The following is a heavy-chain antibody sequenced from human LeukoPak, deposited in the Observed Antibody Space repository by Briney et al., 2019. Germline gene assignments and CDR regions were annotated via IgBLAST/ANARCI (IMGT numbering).Heavy chain of an antibody. V-gene: IGHV5-51*01. Sequence: GASLKISCKGSGYSFTSYWIGWVRQMPGKGLEWMGIIYPGDSDTRYSPSFQGQVTISADKSISTAYLQWSSLKATDTAMHSCARQLGDRATPVPGSYLHDYIDGCRQRPPLTVSS. J-gene: IGHJ6*01. CDR1: GYSFTSYW. CDR3: ARQLGDRATPVPGSYLHDYIDG. D-gene: IGHD3-16*01. CDR2: IYPGDSDT.